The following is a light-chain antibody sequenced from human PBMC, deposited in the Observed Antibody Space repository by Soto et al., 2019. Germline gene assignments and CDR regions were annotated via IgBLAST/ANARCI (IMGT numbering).Light chain of an antibody. J-gene: IGKJ4*01. CDR3: QQYYSTLT. CDR1: QSVLYSSDNKNY. V-gene: IGKV4-1*01. CDR2: WAS. Sequence: DIVMTQSPDSLAVSLGERATINCKSSQSVLYSSDNKNYLAWYQQKPGQPPKLLIYWASTRDSGVPDRFSGSGSGADFTLTISSLQAEDVAVYYCQQYYSTLTFGGGTNVEIK.